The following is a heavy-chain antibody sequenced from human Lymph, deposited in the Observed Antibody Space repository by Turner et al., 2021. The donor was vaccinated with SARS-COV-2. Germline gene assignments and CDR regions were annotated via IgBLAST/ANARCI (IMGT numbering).Heavy chain of an antibody. Sequence: QVQLVESGGGVVQPGRSLRLSCAASGFTVSIYGMHWVRQVPGKGLEWVAVIWYDGSNKYYGDSVKGRLTISRDNSKNTLYLQMNSLRVEDTAVYYCAREGVVGATTGLDYWGQGTLVTVSS. CDR3: AREGVVGATTGLDY. V-gene: IGHV3-33*01. J-gene: IGHJ4*02. D-gene: IGHD1-26*01. CDR2: IWYDGSNK. CDR1: GFTVSIYG.